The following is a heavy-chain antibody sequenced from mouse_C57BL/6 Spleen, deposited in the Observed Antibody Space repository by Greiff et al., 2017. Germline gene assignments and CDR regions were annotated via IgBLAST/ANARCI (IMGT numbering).Heavy chain of an antibody. J-gene: IGHJ3*01. D-gene: IGHD2-4*01. V-gene: IGHV5-6*01. CDR1: GFTFSSYG. CDR2: ISSCGSYT. CDR3: ARPDDYDRGFAY. Sequence: EVNLVESGGDLVKPGGSLKLSCAASGFTFSSYGMSWVRQTPDKRLEWVATISSCGSYTYYPDSVKGRFTISRDNAKNTLYLQMSSLKSEDTAMYYCARPDDYDRGFAYWGQGTLVTVSA.